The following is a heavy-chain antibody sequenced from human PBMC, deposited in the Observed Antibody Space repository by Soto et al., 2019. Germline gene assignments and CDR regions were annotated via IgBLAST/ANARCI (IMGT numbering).Heavy chain of an antibody. CDR3: ARDSDIVVVPAAIDIADAFDI. Sequence: GASVKVSCKASGYTFTSYGISWVRQAPGQGLEWMGWISAYNGNTNYAQKLQGRVTMTTDTSTSTAYMELRSLRSDDTAVYYCARDSDIVVVPAAIDIADAFDIWGQGTMVTVSS. CDR1: GYTFTSYG. D-gene: IGHD2-2*02. V-gene: IGHV1-18*01. CDR2: ISAYNGNT. J-gene: IGHJ3*02.